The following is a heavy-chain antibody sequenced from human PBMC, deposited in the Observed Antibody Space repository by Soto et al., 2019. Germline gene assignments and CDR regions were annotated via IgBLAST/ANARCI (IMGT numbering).Heavy chain of an antibody. CDR3: ARGCSSSSGSL. CDR2: INHSGST. J-gene: IGHJ4*02. D-gene: IGHD6-13*01. Sequence: QVQLQQWGAGLLKPSETLSLTCAVYGGSFSGYYWSWIRQPPGKGLEWIGEINHSGSTNYNPSLKSRVTISVDTSKNQFSLKLSSVTAADTAVYYCARGCSSSSGSLWGQGTLVTVSS. V-gene: IGHV4-34*01. CDR1: GGSFSGYY.